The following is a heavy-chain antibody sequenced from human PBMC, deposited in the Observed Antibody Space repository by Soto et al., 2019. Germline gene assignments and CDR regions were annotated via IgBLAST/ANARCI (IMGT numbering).Heavy chain of an antibody. V-gene: IGHV3-30*18. Sequence: GGSLRLSCAAFGFTFSSYGMHWVRQAPGKGLEWAAVISYDGSNKYYADSVKGRFTISRDNSKNTLYLQMNSLRAEDTAVYYCAKELTQDLWFGPKGPNGYWSQGTLVTVSS. CDR3: AKELTQDLWFGPKGPNGY. CDR2: ISYDGSNK. J-gene: IGHJ4*02. CDR1: GFTFSSYG. D-gene: IGHD3-10*01.